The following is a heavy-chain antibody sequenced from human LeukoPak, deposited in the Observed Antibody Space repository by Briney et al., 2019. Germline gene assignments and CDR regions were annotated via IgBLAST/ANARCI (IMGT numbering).Heavy chain of an antibody. Sequence: ASVKVSCKASGYTFTGYYMHWVRQAPGQGLEWMGWINPNSGGTNYAQKFQGRATMTRDTSISTAYMELSRLRSDDTAVYYCARDRRPSGSYFYWGQGTLVTVSS. D-gene: IGHD3-10*01. CDR3: ARDRRPSGSYFY. CDR2: INPNSGGT. V-gene: IGHV1-2*02. CDR1: GYTFTGYY. J-gene: IGHJ4*02.